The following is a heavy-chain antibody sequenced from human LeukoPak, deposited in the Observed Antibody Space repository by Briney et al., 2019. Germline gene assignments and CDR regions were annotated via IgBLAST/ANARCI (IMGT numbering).Heavy chain of an antibody. V-gene: IGHV4-59*08. D-gene: IGHD3-10*01. CDR2: VFYSENS. CDR3: ARHIYGAYYYMDV. J-gene: IGHJ6*03. Sequence: PSETLSLTCTVSGGSISSNYWSWIRQPPGKGLEWTGYVFYSENSNYNPSLKSRVTISIDTSKNQFSLNLSSVTAADTAVYYCARHIYGAYYYMDVWGKGTTVTVSS. CDR1: GGSISSNY.